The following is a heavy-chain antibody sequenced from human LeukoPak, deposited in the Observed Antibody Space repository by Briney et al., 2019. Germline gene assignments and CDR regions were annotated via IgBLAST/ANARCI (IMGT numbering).Heavy chain of an antibody. CDR2: IIPIFGTA. Sequence: ASVKVSCKASGGTFSSYAISWVRQAPGQGLEWMGGIIPIFGTANYAQKFQGRVTITADESTSTAYVELSSLRSEDTAVYYCARVPVGQYCTNGVCYVIDYWGQGTLVTVSS. D-gene: IGHD2-8*01. V-gene: IGHV1-69*13. CDR3: ARVPVGQYCTNGVCYVIDY. J-gene: IGHJ4*02. CDR1: GGTFSSYA.